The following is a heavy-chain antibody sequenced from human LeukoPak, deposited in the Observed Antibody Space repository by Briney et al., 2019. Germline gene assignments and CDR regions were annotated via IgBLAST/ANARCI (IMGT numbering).Heavy chain of an antibody. CDR1: GGSISSYY. V-gene: IGHV4-4*07. D-gene: IGHD3-3*01. CDR2: IYTSGST. CDR3: AGYYSSIYGMDV. J-gene: IGHJ6*02. Sequence: SETLSLTCTVSGGSISSYYWSWIRQPAGKGLEWIGRIYTSGSTNYNPSLKSRVTISVDTSKRQFSLRMNSVTAADTAVYFCAGYYSSIYGMDVWGQGTSVTVSS.